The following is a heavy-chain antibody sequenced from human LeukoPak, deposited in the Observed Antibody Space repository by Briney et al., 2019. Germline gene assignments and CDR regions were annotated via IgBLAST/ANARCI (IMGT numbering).Heavy chain of an antibody. D-gene: IGHD3-16*01. V-gene: IGHV4-30-4*01. CDR2: VYNGGGT. CDR1: GDSISSGAYA. J-gene: IGHJ1*01. CDR3: ARYEYARSDNTGLRYFHH. Sequence: PSETLSLTCTVSGDSISSGAYAWTWIRQSPGKGLEWIGYVYNGGGTHYNSSLKSRLSISADMSQNKFSLNLSSVTAADTAVYYCARYEYARSDNTGLRYFHHWGQGTLVTVSS.